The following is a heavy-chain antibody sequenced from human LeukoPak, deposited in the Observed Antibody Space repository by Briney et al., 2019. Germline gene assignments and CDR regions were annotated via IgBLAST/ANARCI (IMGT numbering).Heavy chain of an antibody. CDR3: ARGVNYFVLEY. CDR2: LSPSGGIT. V-gene: IGHV3-23*01. CDR1: GFTFSTYA. D-gene: IGHD3-10*02. Sequence: GGSLRLSCAASGFTFSTYAMSWVRQAPGKGLEWVSALSPSGGITYYEDFVKGRFTISRDNSKNTLYLQMNSLRAEDTAVYYCARGVNYFVLEYWGQGTLVTISS. J-gene: IGHJ4*02.